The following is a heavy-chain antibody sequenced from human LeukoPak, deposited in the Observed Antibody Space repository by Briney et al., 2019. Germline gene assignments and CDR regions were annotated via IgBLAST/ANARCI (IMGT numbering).Heavy chain of an antibody. D-gene: IGHD3-10*01. J-gene: IGHJ6*02. V-gene: IGHV4-59*01. CDR3: ARLAARRGYYYSGMDV. CDR2: IYSSGSSGIT. CDR1: GGSISSYY. Sequence: SETLSLTCPDTGGSISSYYGSWIRHPPGKQLEWIGYIYSSGSSGITTYNPSLKSRVIISQDTSKNEFSLKLTSVTAADAAIYYCARLAARRGYYYSGMDVWGQGTTVTVSS.